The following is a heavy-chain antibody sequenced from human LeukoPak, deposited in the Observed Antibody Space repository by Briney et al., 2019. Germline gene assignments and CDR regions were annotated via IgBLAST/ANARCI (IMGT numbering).Heavy chain of an antibody. Sequence: GGSLRLSCAASGFTFSSYSMNWVRQAPGKGLEWVSSISSSSYIYYADSVKGRFTISRDNAKNSLYLQMNSLRAEDTAVYYCATDYYDSSGYYMNWFDPWGQGTLVTVSS. D-gene: IGHD3-22*01. CDR3: ATDYYDSSGYYMNWFDP. J-gene: IGHJ5*02. V-gene: IGHV3-21*01. CDR1: GFTFSSYS. CDR2: ISSSSYI.